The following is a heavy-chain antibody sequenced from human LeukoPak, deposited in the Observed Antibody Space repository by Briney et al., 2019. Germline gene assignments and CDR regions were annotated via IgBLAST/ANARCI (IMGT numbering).Heavy chain of an antibody. CDR1: GFTFSSYS. Sequence: GGSLRLXCAASGFTFSSYSMKWVRQAPGKGLESVSSISSSSSYIYYADSVKGRFTISRDNAKNSLYLQMNSLRAEDTAVYYCARDPVTPGDYWGQGTLVTVSS. J-gene: IGHJ4*02. V-gene: IGHV3-21*01. D-gene: IGHD4-23*01. CDR2: ISSSSSYI. CDR3: ARDPVTPGDY.